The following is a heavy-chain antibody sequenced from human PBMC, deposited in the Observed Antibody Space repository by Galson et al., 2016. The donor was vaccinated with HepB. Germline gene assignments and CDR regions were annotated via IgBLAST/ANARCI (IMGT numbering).Heavy chain of an antibody. D-gene: IGHD6-13*01. V-gene: IGHV4-59*01. CDR3: ASNKGGSSSLAFDI. Sequence: SETLSLTCTVSGGSISSYYWSWIRQPPGKGLEWIGYIYYSGSTNYNPSLKSRVTISVDTSKNQFSLKLSSVTAADTAVYYCASNKGGSSSLAFDIWGQGTMVTVSS. CDR2: IYYSGST. J-gene: IGHJ3*02. CDR1: GGSISSYY.